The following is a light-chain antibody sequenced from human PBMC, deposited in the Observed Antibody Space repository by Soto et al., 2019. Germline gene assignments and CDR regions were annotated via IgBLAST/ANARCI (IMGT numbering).Light chain of an antibody. CDR2: KAS. J-gene: IGKJ1*01. CDR1: QTISSW. Sequence: IRMTQSPSTLSGSVGDRVTITCRASQTISSWLAWYQQKPGKAPKLLIYKASTLKSGVPSRFSGSGSGTEFTLTISSLQPDDFATYYCQHYLSYSEASGQGTKV. V-gene: IGKV1-5*03. CDR3: QHYLSYSEA.